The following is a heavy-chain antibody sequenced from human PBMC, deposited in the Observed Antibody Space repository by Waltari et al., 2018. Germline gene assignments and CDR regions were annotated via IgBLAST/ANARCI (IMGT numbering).Heavy chain of an antibody. V-gene: IGHV3-48*03. CDR3: ARDPEVVPDPGMDV. Sequence: EVKLVESGGGLVQPGGSLRLSCAASGFIFSSYEMNWVRQAPGKGLEWVSYISPTGRTIYYADSVRGRFTISRDNAKNSLYLQMNSLRAEDTAVYHCARDPEVVPDPGMDVWGQGTTVTVSS. J-gene: IGHJ6*02. CDR2: ISPTGRTI. CDR1: GFIFSSYE. D-gene: IGHD2-2*01.